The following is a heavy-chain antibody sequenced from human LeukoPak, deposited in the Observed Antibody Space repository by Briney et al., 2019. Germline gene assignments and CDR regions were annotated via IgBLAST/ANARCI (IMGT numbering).Heavy chain of an antibody. D-gene: IGHD2-15*01. CDR1: GYTFTGYY. J-gene: IGHJ5*02. V-gene: IGHV1-2*02. CDR3: ARTCSGGSCYGTNWFDP. Sequence: PQASVKVSCKASGYTFTGYYMHWVRQAPGQGLEGMGWINPNSGGTNYAQKFQGRATMTRDTSISTAYMELSRLRSDDTAVYYCARTCSGGSCYGTNWFDPWGQGTLVTVSS. CDR2: INPNSGGT.